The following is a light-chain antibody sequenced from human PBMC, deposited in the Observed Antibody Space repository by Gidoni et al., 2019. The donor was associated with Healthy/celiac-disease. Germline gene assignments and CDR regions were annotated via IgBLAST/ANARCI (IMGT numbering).Light chain of an antibody. CDR1: QSVSSSY. V-gene: IGKV3-20*01. Sequence: EIVLTHSPGTLSLSPGERATLSCRASQSVSSSYLAWYQQKPGQAPRLLIYGASSRATGIPDRFSGSGSGTDFTLTISRLEPEDFAVYYCQQYGSSPVYTFXQXTKLEIK. CDR3: QQYGSSPVYT. J-gene: IGKJ2*01. CDR2: GAS.